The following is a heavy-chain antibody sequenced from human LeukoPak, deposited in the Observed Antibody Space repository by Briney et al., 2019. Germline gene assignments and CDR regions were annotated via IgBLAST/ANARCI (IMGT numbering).Heavy chain of an antibody. D-gene: IGHD3-22*01. J-gene: IGHJ5*02. V-gene: IGHV4-30-4*01. CDR3: ARGDYYDSSGYLNWFDP. Sequence: SETLSLTCTVSGGSISSGDYYWSWIRQPPVKGLEWIGYIYYSGSTYYNPSLKSRVTISVDTSKNQFSLKLSSVTAADTAVYYCARGDYYDSSGYLNWFDPWGQGTLVTVSS. CDR1: GGSISSGDYY. CDR2: IYYSGST.